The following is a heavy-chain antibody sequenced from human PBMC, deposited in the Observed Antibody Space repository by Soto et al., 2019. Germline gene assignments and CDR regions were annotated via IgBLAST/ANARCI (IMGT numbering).Heavy chain of an antibody. CDR2: IIPIFGTA. J-gene: IGHJ5*02. D-gene: IGHD6-13*01. V-gene: IGHV1-69*01. CDR3: ARGAAAGRYNWFDP. Sequence: QVQLVQSGAEVKKPGSSVKVSCKASGGTFSSYAISWVRQAPGQGLEWMGGIIPIFGTANYAQKFQGRVTITADESTSIAYMELSSLRSEDTAVYYCARGAAAGRYNWFDPWGQGTLVTVSS. CDR1: GGTFSSYA.